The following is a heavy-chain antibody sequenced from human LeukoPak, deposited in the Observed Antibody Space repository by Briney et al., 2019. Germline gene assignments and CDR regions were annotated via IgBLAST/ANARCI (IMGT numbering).Heavy chain of an antibody. Sequence: PGGSLRLSCAASGFTFSSYWMSWVRQAPGKGLEWVANIKQDGSEKYYVDSVKGRFTISRDNAKNSLYLQMNSLRAEDTAVYYCARVPHFDWLFSHLPYYYYYMDVWGKGTTVTVSS. CDR2: IKQDGSEK. CDR1: GFTFSSYW. D-gene: IGHD3-9*01. J-gene: IGHJ6*03. V-gene: IGHV3-7*01. CDR3: ARVPHFDWLFSHLPYYYYYMDV.